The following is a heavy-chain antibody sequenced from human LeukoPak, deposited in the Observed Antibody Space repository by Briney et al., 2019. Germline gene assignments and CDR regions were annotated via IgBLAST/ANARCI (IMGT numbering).Heavy chain of an antibody. D-gene: IGHD5-24*01. V-gene: IGHV1-18*01. CDR2: IRVYNGDT. CDR1: GYTFSSYG. Sequence: GASVKVSCKPSGYTFSSYGISWVRQAPGQGLEWMGWIRVYNGDTNYAQKFKGRVTMTTDTSTNTAHMELRSLGSDDTAVYYCARGGSRVTTINILDYWGQGALVTVSS. CDR3: ARGGSRVTTINILDY. J-gene: IGHJ4*02.